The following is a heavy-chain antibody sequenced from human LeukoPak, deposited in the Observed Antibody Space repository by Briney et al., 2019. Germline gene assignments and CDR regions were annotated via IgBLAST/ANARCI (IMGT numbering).Heavy chain of an antibody. V-gene: IGHV3-21*01. D-gene: IGHD5-18*01. CDR2: ISSSSYI. J-gene: IGHJ4*02. CDR3: ARSRGYSYGYTFDY. CDR1: GFTFSSYS. Sequence: GGSLRLSCAASGFTFSSYSMNWVRQAPGKGLEWASSISSSSYIYYADSVKGRFTISRDNAKNSLYLQMNSLRAEDTAVYYCARSRGYSYGYTFDYWGQGTPVTVSS.